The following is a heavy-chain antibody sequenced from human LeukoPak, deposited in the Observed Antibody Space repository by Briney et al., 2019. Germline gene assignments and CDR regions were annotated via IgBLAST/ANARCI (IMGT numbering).Heavy chain of an antibody. CDR2: ISYDGSNK. J-gene: IGHJ4*02. CDR1: GFTFSSYG. V-gene: IGHV3-30*18. Sequence: GGSLRLSCAASGFTFSSYGMHWVRQAPGKGLEWVAVISYDGSNKYYADSVKGRFTISRDNSKNTLYPQMNSLRAEDTAVYYCAKLTGQISGDFFDYWGQGTLVTVSS. CDR3: AKLTGQISGDFFDY. D-gene: IGHD1-14*01.